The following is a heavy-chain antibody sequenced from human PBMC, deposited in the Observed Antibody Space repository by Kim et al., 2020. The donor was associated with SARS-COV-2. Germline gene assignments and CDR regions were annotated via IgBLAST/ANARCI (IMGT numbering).Heavy chain of an antibody. CDR1: GDSISRDY. V-gene: IGHV4-59*01. Sequence: SETLSLTCSVSGDSISRDYWSWIRQPPGKGLEWIGYFHYSDNTKYNPSLKGRVTISLDASKRQFSLRLSSVTAADTGVYYCAYGSGSYYYVFWGQGNLVTVSS. CDR3: AYGSGSYYYVF. J-gene: IGHJ4*02. D-gene: IGHD3-10*01. CDR2: FHYSDNT.